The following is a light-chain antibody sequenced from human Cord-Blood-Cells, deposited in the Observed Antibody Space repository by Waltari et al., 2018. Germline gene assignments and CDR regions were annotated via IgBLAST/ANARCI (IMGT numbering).Light chain of an antibody. V-gene: IGLV2-8*01. CDR2: EVN. CDR1: SSDVGVYNY. J-gene: IGLJ3*02. Sequence: QSALTQPPSASGSPGQSVTISCPGTSSDVGVYNYVSWYHQHPGKAPTLMMYEVNKRLAGVPDRVDGSKSGNTASLTVSGLQAEDEADYYCSSYAGSNNLVFGGGTRLTVL. CDR3: SSYAGSNNLV.